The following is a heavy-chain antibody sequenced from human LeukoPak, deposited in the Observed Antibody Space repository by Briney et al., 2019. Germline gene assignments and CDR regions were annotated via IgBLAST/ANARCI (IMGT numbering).Heavy chain of an antibody. Sequence: PSETLSLTCTVSGDSISTSNSYWGWIRQPPGKGLEWIGSIYYSGNTNYNPSLKSRVTISVDTSKNQFSLKLSSVTAADTAVYYCAWGDYGFDWGQGTLVTVSS. J-gene: IGHJ4*02. CDR1: GDSISTSNSY. CDR3: AWGDYGFD. V-gene: IGHV4-39*07. CDR2: IYYSGNT. D-gene: IGHD4-17*01.